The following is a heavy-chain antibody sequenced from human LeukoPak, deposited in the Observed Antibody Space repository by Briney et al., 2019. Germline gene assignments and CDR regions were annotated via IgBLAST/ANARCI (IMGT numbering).Heavy chain of an antibody. D-gene: IGHD1-26*01. Sequence: PSETLSLTCTVSGGSISSGGYFWRWIRQHPGKGLEWIGYIYYSGSTYYNPSLKSRITISVDTSKNQFSLKLSSVTAADTAVYYCARALGSAFDYWGQGTLVTVSS. CDR3: ARALGSAFDY. CDR1: GGSISSGGYF. CDR2: IYYSGST. V-gene: IGHV4-31*03. J-gene: IGHJ4*02.